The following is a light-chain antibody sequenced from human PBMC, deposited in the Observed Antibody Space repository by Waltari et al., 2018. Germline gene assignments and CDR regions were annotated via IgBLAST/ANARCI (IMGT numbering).Light chain of an antibody. CDR2: NVS. J-gene: IGLJ3*02. Sequence: QSALTQSRSVSGSPGQSVTISCTGTSSDVGGYNYVPCYQQHPGRAPKLIIYNVSQRPSGVPDRFSGSKSGDTASLTISGLQAEDEADYHCCSYSVTFTPWVFGAGTKLTVL. CDR1: SSDVGGYNY. V-gene: IGLV2-11*01. CDR3: CSYSVTFTPWV.